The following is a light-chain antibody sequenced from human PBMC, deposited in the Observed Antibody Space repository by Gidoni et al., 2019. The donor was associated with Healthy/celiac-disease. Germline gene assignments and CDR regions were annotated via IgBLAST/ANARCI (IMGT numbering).Light chain of an antibody. CDR2: DAS. V-gene: IGKV3-11*01. CDR1: QSVSSY. Sequence: EIVLTQSPATLSLSPGGRATLSCRASQSVSSYLAWYQQKPGQAPRLLIYDASSGSGTDVTLTISSLEPEDFAVYYCQQRSNWPPITFGQGTRLEIK. J-gene: IGKJ5*01. CDR3: QQRSNWPPIT.